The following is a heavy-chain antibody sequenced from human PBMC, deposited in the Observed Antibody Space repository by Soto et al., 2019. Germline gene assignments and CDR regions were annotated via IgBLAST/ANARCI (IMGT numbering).Heavy chain of an antibody. CDR1: GGSVSNDNFY. CDR3: ARGLTMGQLPSHFDH. D-gene: IGHD3-16*01. V-gene: IGHV4-61*01. Sequence: LSLTCTVSGGSVSNDNFYWSWIRQPPGKGLEWIGYVHSSGITNYNPSLKRRVTISVDTSRNQFSLRLSSVTAADTAVYYCARGLTMGQLPSHFDHWGQGTLVTVPQ. J-gene: IGHJ5*02. CDR2: VHSSGIT.